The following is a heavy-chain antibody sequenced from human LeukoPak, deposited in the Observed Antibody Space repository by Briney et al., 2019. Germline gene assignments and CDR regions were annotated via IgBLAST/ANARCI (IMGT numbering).Heavy chain of an antibody. CDR1: GFSFTNFW. Sequence: GGSLRPSCAVSGFSFTNFWMSWVRQAPGRGLEWVANIHPEGMEKYHVESVKGRFTISRDNTKNLLFLQMNGLRVEDTAVYYCARGDAFSGDHWGQGTLVTVSS. J-gene: IGHJ4*02. CDR2: IHPEGMEK. V-gene: IGHV3-7*04. CDR3: ARGDAFSGDH.